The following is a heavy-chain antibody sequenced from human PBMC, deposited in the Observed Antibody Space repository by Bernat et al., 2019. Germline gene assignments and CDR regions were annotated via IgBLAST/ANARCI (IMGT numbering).Heavy chain of an antibody. D-gene: IGHD5-12*01. CDR2: IYPGNSDT. CDR1: GYSFTSYW. Sequence: LVQSGAEVKKPGESLKISCKGSGYSFTSYWIGWVRQMPGKGLEWMGIIYPGNSDTRYSPSFQGQVTISADKSISTAYLQWSSLKASDTAMYYCARLGGRGYSGYGPGGGWFDPWGQGTLVTVSS. CDR3: ARLGGRGYSGYGPGGGWFDP. J-gene: IGHJ5*02. V-gene: IGHV5-51*01.